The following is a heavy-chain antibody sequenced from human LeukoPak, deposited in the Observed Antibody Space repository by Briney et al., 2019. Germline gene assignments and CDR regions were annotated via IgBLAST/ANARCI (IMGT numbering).Heavy chain of an antibody. D-gene: IGHD2-15*01. CDR2: MYPADFDT. CDR1: GYTFTTYW. V-gene: IGHV5-51*01. J-gene: IGHJ4*02. CDR3: ARQDSSPDFDY. Sequence: GESLKISCKGSGYTFTTYWIGWVRQMPGKGLEWMGIMYPADFDTRYSPSFQGQVTISVDKSISTAYLQWSSLKASDTAMYYCARQDSSPDFDYWGQGTLVTVSS.